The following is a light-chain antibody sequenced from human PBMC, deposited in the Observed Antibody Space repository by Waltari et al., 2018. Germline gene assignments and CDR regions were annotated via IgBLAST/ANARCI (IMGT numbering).Light chain of an antibody. V-gene: IGKV1-27*01. Sequence: DIHMTQSPSSLSASVGDRVTITYRASQRISNYLSWYQQKPGKVPKLLIYAPSTLQSVVPPLCSGSGSGTDFTLTISSLQPEDVATYYCQKYNSAPCTFGPGTKVDIK. J-gene: IGKJ3*01. CDR1: QRISNY. CDR3: QKYNSAPCT. CDR2: APS.